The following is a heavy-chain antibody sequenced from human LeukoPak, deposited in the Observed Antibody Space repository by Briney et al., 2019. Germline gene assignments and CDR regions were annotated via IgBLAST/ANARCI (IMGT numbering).Heavy chain of an antibody. CDR3: ARGVPYASWSGPHYSDY. V-gene: IGHV3-7*01. CDR2: IKQDGSQK. CDR1: GFTFSSYW. J-gene: IGHJ4*02. D-gene: IGHD3-3*01. Sequence: GGSLRLSRAASGFTFSSYWMSWVRQAPGKGLEWVANIKQDGSQKYYVDSVKGRFSISRDNAKNSLYLQKNSLRAEDTAVYYCARGVPYASWSGPHYSDYWGQGTLVTVSS.